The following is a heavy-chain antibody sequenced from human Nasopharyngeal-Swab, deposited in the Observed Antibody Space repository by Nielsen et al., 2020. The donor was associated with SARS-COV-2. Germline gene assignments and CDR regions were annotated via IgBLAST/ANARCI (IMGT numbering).Heavy chain of an antibody. V-gene: IGHV4-34*01. CDR3: ASRSGWFAY. D-gene: IGHD6-19*01. Sequence: GSLRLSCAVYGGSFSAYYWTWIRQPPGKGLEWIGEIPHSESTNYNPSLKSRVTISVDTSKNQFSLKLSSVTAADTAVYYCASRSGWFAYWGQGTLVTVSS. J-gene: IGHJ5*01. CDR2: IPHSEST. CDR1: GGSFSAYY.